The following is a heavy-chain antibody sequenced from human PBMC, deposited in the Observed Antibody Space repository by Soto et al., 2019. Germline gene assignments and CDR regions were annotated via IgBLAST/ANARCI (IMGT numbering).Heavy chain of an antibody. CDR3: ARGDRGGFDL. V-gene: IGHV3-74*01. CDR2: VHSDGTTT. D-gene: IGHD3-10*01. J-gene: IGHJ3*01. CDR1: GFTFDYYW. Sequence: EVQLVESGGGLVQPGESLRLSCAASGFTFDYYWMHWVQAPGKGLVWVSRVHSDGTTTTYADSVKGRFTISRDNARNTVSLQMSSLRAEDTAIYYCARGDRGGFDLWGHGTVVTVSS.